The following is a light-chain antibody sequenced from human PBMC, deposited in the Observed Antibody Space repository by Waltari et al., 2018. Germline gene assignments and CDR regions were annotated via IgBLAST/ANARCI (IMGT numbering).Light chain of an antibody. V-gene: IGLV1-44*01. J-gene: IGLJ1*01. CDR3: AAWDDSLNGYV. CDR1: SSNIGSNT. Sequence: QSVLTQPPSASGTPGQRVTIPCSGSSSNIGSNTVNWYQQFPGTAPKLLIYSDNQRPSGVPDRFSGSKSGTSASLAISGLQSEDEASYYCAAWDDSLNGYVFGTGTKVTVL. CDR2: SDN.